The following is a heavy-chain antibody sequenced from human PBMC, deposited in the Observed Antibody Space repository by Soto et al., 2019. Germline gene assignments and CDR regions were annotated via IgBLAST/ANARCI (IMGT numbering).Heavy chain of an antibody. CDR1: CGSINNYY. CDR3: ARQTPGTYGGYLDS. J-gene: IGHJ4*02. CDR2: IHYSGST. Sequence: SETLSLTCSVSCGSINNYYWSWIRQPPGKGLEWIAYIHYSGSTKYNPSLQSRATISVDTSKNQFSLKLNSVTAEDTAVYFCARQTPGTYGGYLDSWGQGTLVTVSS. V-gene: IGHV4-59*01. D-gene: IGHD4-17*01.